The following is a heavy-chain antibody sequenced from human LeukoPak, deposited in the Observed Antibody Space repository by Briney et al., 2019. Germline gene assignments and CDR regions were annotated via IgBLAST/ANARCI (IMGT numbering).Heavy chain of an antibody. J-gene: IGHJ4*02. D-gene: IGHD5-12*01. Sequence: ASLKVSCKASGYTFTGYYIHWVRQAPGQGLEWMGGIIPIFGTANYAQKFQGRVTITADKSTSTAYMELSSLRSEDTAVYYCARDVYSGYGKYFDYWGQGTLVTVSS. CDR1: GYTFTGYY. CDR2: IIPIFGTA. CDR3: ARDVYSGYGKYFDY. V-gene: IGHV1-69*06.